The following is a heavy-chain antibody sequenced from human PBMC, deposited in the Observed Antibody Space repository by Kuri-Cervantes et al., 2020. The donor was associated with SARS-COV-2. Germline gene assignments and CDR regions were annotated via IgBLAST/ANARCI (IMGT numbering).Heavy chain of an antibody. CDR3: TRYSYYDGAGYRQDAFDM. V-gene: IGHV3-21*01. CDR1: GFTFSSYS. CDR2: ISSSSSYI. D-gene: IGHD3-22*01. J-gene: IGHJ3*02. Sequence: GGSLRLSCAASGFTFSSYSMNWVRQAPGKGLEWVSSISSSSSYIYYADSVKGRFNIARDNAKNSLSLQMNSLRAEDTAVYYCTRYSYYDGAGYRQDAFDMWGQGTMVTVSS.